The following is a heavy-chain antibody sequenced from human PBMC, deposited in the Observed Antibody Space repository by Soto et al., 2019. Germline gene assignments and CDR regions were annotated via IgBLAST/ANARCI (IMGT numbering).Heavy chain of an antibody. CDR3: VRSGDNYNLLDY. D-gene: IGHD1-1*01. J-gene: IGHJ4*02. CDR2: IISIFGTT. Sequence: GASVKASSKAPGGALSTFAISWVRQAQGQGLEWRGGIISIFGTTEYAQKFQGRVTIYADESTSTAYMELSSLRGDDTATYFCVRSGDNYNLLDYWGQGTPVTVSS. V-gene: IGHV1-69*13. CDR1: GGALSTFA.